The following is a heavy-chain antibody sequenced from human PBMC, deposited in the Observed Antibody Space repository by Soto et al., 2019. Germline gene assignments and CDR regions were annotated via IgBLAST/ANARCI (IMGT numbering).Heavy chain of an antibody. D-gene: IGHD2-8*01. Sequence: QVQLVQSGAEVKKPGASVKVSCKASGYTFTTYDISWVRQAPGQGLEWMGRISTYNGNTNYPQSLQGRLTMTTDTSTSTANMELRSLRSDDTAVYYCARDPSHVLMVNAPNLYGMDVWGQGTTVTVSS. J-gene: IGHJ6*02. V-gene: IGHV1-18*01. CDR3: ARDPSHVLMVNAPNLYGMDV. CDR2: ISTYNGNT. CDR1: GYTFTTYD.